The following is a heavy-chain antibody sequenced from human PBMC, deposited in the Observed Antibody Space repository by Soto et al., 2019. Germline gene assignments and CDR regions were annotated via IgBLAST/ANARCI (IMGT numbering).Heavy chain of an antibody. V-gene: IGHV4-39*01. CDR1: GGSISSSSYY. CDR3: ARHLTYDFWSGPNPTFDY. CDR2: IYYSGST. Sequence: KTSETLSLTCTVSGGSISSSSYYWGWIRQPPGKGLEWIGSIYYSGSTYYNPSLKSRVTISVDTSKNQFSLKLSSVTAADTAVYYCARHLTYDFWSGPNPTFDYWGQGTLVTVSS. D-gene: IGHD3-3*01. J-gene: IGHJ4*02.